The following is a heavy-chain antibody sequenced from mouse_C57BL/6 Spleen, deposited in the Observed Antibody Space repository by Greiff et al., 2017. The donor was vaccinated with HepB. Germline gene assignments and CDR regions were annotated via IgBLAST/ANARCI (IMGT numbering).Heavy chain of an antibody. CDR1: GYTFTSYW. Sequence: VQLQQPGAELVRPGSSVKLSCKASGYTFTSYWMHWVKQRPIQGLEWIGNIDPSDSETHYNQKFKDKATLTVDKSSSTSYMQLSSLTSEDSAVYYCARSDYPWFAYWGQGTLVTVSA. V-gene: IGHV1-52*01. CDR3: ARSDYPWFAY. J-gene: IGHJ3*01. D-gene: IGHD2-13*01. CDR2: IDPSDSET.